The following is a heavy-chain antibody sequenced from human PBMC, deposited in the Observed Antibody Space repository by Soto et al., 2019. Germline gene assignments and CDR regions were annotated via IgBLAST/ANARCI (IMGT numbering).Heavy chain of an antibody. CDR1: GGSISSSGYY. CDR3: ARRSYYGSGSIFDY. V-gene: IGHV4-39*01. CDR2: IYYSGST. Sequence: SETLSLTCTVSGGSISSSGYYLGWIRQPPGKGLEWIGNIYYSGSTNYNPSLKSRVTISVDTSKNQFSLKVSSVTAADTAVYYCARRSYYGSGSIFDYWGQGTLVTVSS. D-gene: IGHD3-10*01. J-gene: IGHJ4*02.